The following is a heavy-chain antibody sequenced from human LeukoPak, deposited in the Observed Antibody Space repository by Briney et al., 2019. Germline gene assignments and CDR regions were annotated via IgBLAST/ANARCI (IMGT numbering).Heavy chain of an antibody. CDR3: ASEAPKNSSGWYGGYYYYYMDV. CDR1: GGTFSSYA. CDR2: IIPIFGTA. Sequence: SVKVSCKASGGTFSSYAISWVRQAPGQGLEWMGGIIPIFGTANYAQKFQGRVTITADESTSTAYMELSSLRSEDTAVYYCASEAPKNSSGWYGGYYYYYMDVWGKGTTVTISS. D-gene: IGHD6-19*01. J-gene: IGHJ6*03. V-gene: IGHV1-69*13.